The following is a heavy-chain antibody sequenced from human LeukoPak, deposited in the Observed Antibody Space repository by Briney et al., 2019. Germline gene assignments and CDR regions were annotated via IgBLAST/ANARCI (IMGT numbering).Heavy chain of an antibody. Sequence: GGSLRLSCAASGFTFDDYGMGWVRQAPGKGLEWVSGINWNGGSTGYADSVKGRFTISRDNAKNSLYLQMNSLRAEDTALYYCAKDGSLRYFDWLLFSSDAFDIWGQGTMVTVSS. CDR1: GFTFDDYG. D-gene: IGHD3-9*01. J-gene: IGHJ3*02. CDR2: INWNGGST. CDR3: AKDGSLRYFDWLLFSSDAFDI. V-gene: IGHV3-20*04.